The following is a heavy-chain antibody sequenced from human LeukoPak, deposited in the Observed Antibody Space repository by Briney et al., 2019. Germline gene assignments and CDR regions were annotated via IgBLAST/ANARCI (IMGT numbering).Heavy chain of an antibody. Sequence: GGSLRLSCAASGFTFSSYSMNWVCQAPGKGLEWVSYISSSSSTIYYADSVKGRFTISRDNAKNSLYLQMNSLRAEDTAVYYCAGDFVAARRTLDAFDIWGQGTMVTVSS. V-gene: IGHV3-48*01. D-gene: IGHD6-6*01. J-gene: IGHJ3*02. CDR2: ISSSSSTI. CDR3: AGDFVAARRTLDAFDI. CDR1: GFTFSSYS.